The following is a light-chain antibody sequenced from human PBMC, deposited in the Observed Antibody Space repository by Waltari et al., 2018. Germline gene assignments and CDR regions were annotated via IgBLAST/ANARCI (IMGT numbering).Light chain of an antibody. Sequence: QSALTQPASVSGSPGQSITFSCTGTSSDVGGYNYVSWYQQHPGKAPKLMIYDVSNRPSGVSNRFSGSKSGNTASLTISGLQAEDEADYYCSSYTSSSTLEVVFGGGTKLTVL. CDR1: SSDVGGYNY. CDR3: SSYTSSSTLEVV. CDR2: DVS. V-gene: IGLV2-14*03. J-gene: IGLJ2*01.